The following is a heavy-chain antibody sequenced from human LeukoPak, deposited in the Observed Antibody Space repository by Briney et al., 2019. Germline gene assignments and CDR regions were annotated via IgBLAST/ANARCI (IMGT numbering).Heavy chain of an antibody. Sequence: GESLKISCKGSGYTFITDWIAWVRQMPGKGLEWMGIIYPGDSDTRYCPSFQGQVTISADNSISTAYLQWSSLKASDTAMYYCARGGRRAVAGTFDYWGQGTLVTVSS. CDR2: IYPGDSDT. CDR3: ARGGRRAVAGTFDY. D-gene: IGHD6-19*01. V-gene: IGHV5-51*01. J-gene: IGHJ4*02. CDR1: GYTFITDW.